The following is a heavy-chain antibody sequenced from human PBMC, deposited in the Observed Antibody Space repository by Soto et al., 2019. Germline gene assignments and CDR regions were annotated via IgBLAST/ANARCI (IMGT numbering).Heavy chain of an antibody. CDR2: IYSLGNT. J-gene: IGHJ4*02. CDR1: GGSISSSSYY. D-gene: IGHD3-22*01. Sequence: QMQLQESGPGLVKPSETLSLTCTVSGGSISSSSYYWVWIRQPPGQGLEWLGTIYSLGNTYYNPSLKSRVTISVDKSKSQLFLKLSSVTAPDTAVYYCARQIYDSSGYYYASWGQGTLVTVSS. CDR3: ARQIYDSSGYYYAS. V-gene: IGHV4-39*01.